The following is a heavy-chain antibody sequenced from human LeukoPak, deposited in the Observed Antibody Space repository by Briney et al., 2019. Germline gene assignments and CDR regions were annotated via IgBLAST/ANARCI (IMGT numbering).Heavy chain of an antibody. CDR1: GGSISSGGYS. CDR3: ARGLPIRGVSRFDP. J-gene: IGHJ5*02. D-gene: IGHD3-10*01. Sequence: SETLSLTCTVSGGSISSGGYSWSWLRQHRGKGLEWIVYMYYSGSTDYNPSGKSRVTISVDTSKTQFSLKLSSVTAADTAVYYCARGLPIRGVSRFDPWGQGTLVTVSS. V-gene: IGHV4-31*03. CDR2: MYYSGST.